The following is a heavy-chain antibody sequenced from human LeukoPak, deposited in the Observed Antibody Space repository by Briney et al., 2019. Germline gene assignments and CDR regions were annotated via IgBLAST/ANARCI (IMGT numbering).Heavy chain of an antibody. V-gene: IGHV3-53*04. J-gene: IGHJ4*02. Sequence: GGSLRLSCAASGFTVSSNYMSWVRQAPGKGLEWVSVIYSGGSTYYADSVKGRFTISRHNSKDTLYLQMNSLRAEDTAVYYCAGLLTIFGVVSDYWGQGTLVTVSS. CDR1: GFTVSSNY. CDR3: AGLLTIFGVVSDY. CDR2: IYSGGST. D-gene: IGHD3-3*01.